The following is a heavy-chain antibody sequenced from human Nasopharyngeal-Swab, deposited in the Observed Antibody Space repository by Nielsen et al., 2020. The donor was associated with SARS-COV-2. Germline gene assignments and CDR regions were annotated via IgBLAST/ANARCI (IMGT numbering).Heavy chain of an antibody. CDR2: INEDGSST. V-gene: IGHV3-74*01. D-gene: IGHD6-13*01. CDR1: GFTLRNYW. CDR3: TRAGSFRHDY. J-gene: IGHJ4*02. Sequence: GESLKISCAASGFTLRNYWMHWVRQAPGKGLVWVSRINEDGSSTSYADSLKGRFTISRDNAKNTLYLQMNSLSAEDTAVYYCTRAGSFRHDYWGQGTLVTVSS.